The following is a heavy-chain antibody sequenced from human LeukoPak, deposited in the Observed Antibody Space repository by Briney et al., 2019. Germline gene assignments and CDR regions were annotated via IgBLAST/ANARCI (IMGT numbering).Heavy chain of an antibody. CDR3: AKDKSLGGYSYGSFDY. CDR2: ISYDGSNK. J-gene: IGHJ4*02. V-gene: IGHV3-30*18. CDR1: GFTFSSYG. Sequence: GGSLRLSCAASGFTFSSYGMHWVRQAPGKGLEWVAVISYDGSNKYYADSVKGRFTISRDNAKNSLYLQMNSLRPEDTALYYCAKDKSLGGYSYGSFDYWGQGTLVTVSS. D-gene: IGHD5-18*01.